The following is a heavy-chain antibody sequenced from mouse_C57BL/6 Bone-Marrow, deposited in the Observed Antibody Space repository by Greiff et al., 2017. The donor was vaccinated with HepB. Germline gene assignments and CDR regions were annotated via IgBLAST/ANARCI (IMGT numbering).Heavy chain of an antibody. CDR3: ARYGQHRPYYAMDY. Sequence: QVQLQQPGAELVMPGASVKLSCKASGYTFTSYWMHWVKQRPGQGLEWIGEIDPSDSYTNNNQKFKGKSTLTVDKSSSTAYMQLSSLTSEDSAVEYCARYGQHRPYYAMDYWGQGTSVTVAS. CDR1: GYTFTSYW. J-gene: IGHJ4*01. CDR2: IDPSDSYT. D-gene: IGHD3-2*02. V-gene: IGHV1-69*01.